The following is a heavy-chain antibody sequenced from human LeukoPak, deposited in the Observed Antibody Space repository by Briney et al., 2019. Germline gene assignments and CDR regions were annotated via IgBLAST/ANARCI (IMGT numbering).Heavy chain of an antibody. V-gene: IGHV1-8*01. CDR2: MSPDSGYT. D-gene: IGHD5-12*01. Sequence: ASVKVSCKASGYTFTSYDITWVRQAPGQGLEWMGWMSPDSGYTGYAQTFQGRVTLTRNTSVSTAFMELSSLRSEDTAVYYCEIYTGYDSFWGQGTLVTVSS. CDR3: EIYTGYDSF. CDR1: GYTFTSYD. J-gene: IGHJ4*02.